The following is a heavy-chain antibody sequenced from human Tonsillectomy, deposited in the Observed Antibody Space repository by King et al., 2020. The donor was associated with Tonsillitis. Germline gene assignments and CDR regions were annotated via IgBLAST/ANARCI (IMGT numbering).Heavy chain of an antibody. CDR2: ISISIITI. CDR3: ARDIWFGELLPPYFDY. D-gene: IGHD3-10*01. CDR1: GFTFSSYS. J-gene: IGHJ4*02. Sequence: VQLVESGGGLVQPGGSLRLSFAASGFTFSSYSMNWVRQPQGKGLEWVSYISISIITIYYADSVKGRFTISRDNAKNSLYLQMNSLRDEDTAVYYCARDIWFGELLPPYFDYWGQGTLVTVSS. V-gene: IGHV3-48*02.